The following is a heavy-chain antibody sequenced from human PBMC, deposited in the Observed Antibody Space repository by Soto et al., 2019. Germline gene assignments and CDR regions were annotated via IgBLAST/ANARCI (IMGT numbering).Heavy chain of an antibody. V-gene: IGHV4-31*03. CDR3: ASSYYYDSSGTFDY. J-gene: IGHJ4*02. CDR1: GGSISSGGYY. CDR2: IYYSGST. Sequence: SETLSLTCTVSGGSISSGGYYWGWIRQHPGKGLEWIGYIYYSGSTYYNPSLKSRVTISVDTSKNQFSLKLSSVTAADTAVYYCASSYYYDSSGTFDYWGQGTLVTVSS. D-gene: IGHD3-22*01.